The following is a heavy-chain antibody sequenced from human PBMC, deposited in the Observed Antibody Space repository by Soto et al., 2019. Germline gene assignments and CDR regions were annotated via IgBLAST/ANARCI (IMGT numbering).Heavy chain of an antibody. CDR1: GFTPSSYG. D-gene: IGHD6-25*01. J-gene: IGHJ6*02. CDR2: ISYDGTNK. Sequence: GGSLRLSCAASGFTPSSYGIHWVRQAPGKGLEWVAFISYDGTNKYYADSVKGRFTISRDNSKNTLSLQMNSLRAGDTAVYYCARESDHPRGYQYYGMDVWGQGTTVTVSS. CDR3: ARESDHPRGYQYYGMDV. V-gene: IGHV3-30*03.